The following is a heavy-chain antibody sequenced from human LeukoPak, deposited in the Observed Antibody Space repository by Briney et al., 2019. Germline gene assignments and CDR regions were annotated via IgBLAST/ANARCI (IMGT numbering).Heavy chain of an antibody. CDR1: GFTFSSYG. J-gene: IGHJ4*02. CDR2: ISYDGSNE. CDR3: ASLSLGHY. Sequence: GGSLRLSCAASGFTFSSYGMHWVRQAPGKGLEWVAVISYDGSNEYYADSVKGRFTISRDNSKNTLYLQMSSLRAEDTAVYYCASLSLGHYWGQGTLVTVSS. D-gene: IGHD6-6*01. V-gene: IGHV3-30*03.